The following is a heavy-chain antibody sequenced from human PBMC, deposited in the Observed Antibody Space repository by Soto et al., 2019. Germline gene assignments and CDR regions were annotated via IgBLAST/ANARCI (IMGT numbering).Heavy chain of an antibody. CDR2: IYYSGST. D-gene: IGHD3-22*01. CDR3: AAPDWYDSSGQDRTDY. V-gene: IGHV4-39*01. J-gene: IGHJ4*02. CDR1: GGSISSSSYY. Sequence: SETLSLTCTVSGGSISSSSYYWGWIRQPPGKGLEWIGSIYYSGSTYYNPSLKSRVTISVDTSKNQFSLKLSSVTAADTAVYYCAAPDWYDSSGQDRTDYWGQGTLVTVSS.